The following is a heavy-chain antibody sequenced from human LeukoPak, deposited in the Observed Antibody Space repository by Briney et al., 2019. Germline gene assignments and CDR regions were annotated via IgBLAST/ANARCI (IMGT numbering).Heavy chain of an antibody. V-gene: IGHV3-15*01. D-gene: IGHD3-22*01. CDR1: GFTFRTAY. CDR2: IKSIPGGGTT. J-gene: IGHJ4*02. CDR3: ATDIDDSGADGDFDC. Sequence: GGSLRLSCAASGFTFRTAYMSWVRQAPGKGLEWVGLIKSIPGGGTTDYNGPLRGRFTISRDESRDTVYLQMNDLRTEDTAVYYCATDIDDSGADGDFDCWGQGTLVTVSS.